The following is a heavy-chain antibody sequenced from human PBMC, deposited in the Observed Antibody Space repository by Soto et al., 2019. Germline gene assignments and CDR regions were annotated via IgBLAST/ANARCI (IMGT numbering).Heavy chain of an antibody. CDR3: AKDSATLAVAGTRSDY. Sequence: EVQLVESGGGLVKPGGSLRLSCAASGFTFSSYSMNWVRQAPGKGLEWVSSISSSSSYIYYADSVKGRFTISRDNPKNSLYLQMNSLRVEDTAVYFCAKDSATLAVAGTRSDYWGQGTLVTVSS. CDR2: ISSSSSYI. CDR1: GFTFSSYS. D-gene: IGHD6-19*01. V-gene: IGHV3-21*01. J-gene: IGHJ4*02.